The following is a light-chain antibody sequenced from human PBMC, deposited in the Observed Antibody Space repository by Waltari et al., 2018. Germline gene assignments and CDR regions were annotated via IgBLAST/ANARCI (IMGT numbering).Light chain of an antibody. V-gene: IGKV1-NL1*01. Sequence: DFQMTQFPSSLSASIGDTVTITCRASQGVYNSVAWYQQQAGRPPKLLLYTASTLQPGVPSRFSGRASGTHYSLTITGLQPEDAATYYCHQYYSTVFTFGGGTKVEIK. CDR3: HQYYSTVFT. CDR1: QGVYNS. J-gene: IGKJ4*01. CDR2: TAS.